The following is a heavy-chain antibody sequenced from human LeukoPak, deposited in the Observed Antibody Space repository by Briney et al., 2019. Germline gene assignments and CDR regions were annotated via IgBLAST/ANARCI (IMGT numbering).Heavy chain of an antibody. CDR1: GGSISSYY. CDR3: ARGDYYYYMDV. CDR2: IYYSGST. J-gene: IGHJ6*03. Sequence: SETLSLTCTVSGGSISSYYWSWIRQPPGKGLEWIGYIYYSGSTNYIPSLKSRVTISVDTSKNQFSLKLSSVTAEDTAVYYCARGDYYYYMDVWGKGTTVTVSS. V-gene: IGHV4-59*08.